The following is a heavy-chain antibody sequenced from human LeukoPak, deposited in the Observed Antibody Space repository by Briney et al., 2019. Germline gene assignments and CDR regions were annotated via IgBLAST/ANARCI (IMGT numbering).Heavy chain of an antibody. Sequence: SETLSLTCTVSGVSISNFYLIWIRQPAGQGLEWIGRIYSGGITIYNPSLKSRVTMSVDTSKNQSSLKLSSVTAADTAVYYCARDRGSDGSDQLDPWGQGTLVTVSS. CDR2: IYSGGIT. CDR1: GVSISNFY. D-gene: IGHD3-10*01. V-gene: IGHV4-4*07. CDR3: ARDRGSDGSDQLDP. J-gene: IGHJ5*02.